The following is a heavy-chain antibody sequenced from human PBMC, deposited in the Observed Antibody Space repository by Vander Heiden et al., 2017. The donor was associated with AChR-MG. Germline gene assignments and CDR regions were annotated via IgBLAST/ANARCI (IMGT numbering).Heavy chain of an antibody. J-gene: IGHJ5*02. CDR2: INPNSGGT. V-gene: IGHV1-2*02. CDR3: ARDPLWSGYYGWFDP. CDR1: GYTFTGYH. D-gene: IGHD3-3*01. Sequence: QVQLVQSGAEVKKPGASVKVSCKASGYTFTGYHMHWVRQAPGQGLEWMGWINPNSGGTNYAQKFQGRVTMTRDTSISTAYMELSRLRSDDTAVYYCARDPLWSGYYGWFDPWGQGTLVTVSS.